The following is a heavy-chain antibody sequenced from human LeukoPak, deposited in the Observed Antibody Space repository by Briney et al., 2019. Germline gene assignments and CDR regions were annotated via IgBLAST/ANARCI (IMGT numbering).Heavy chain of an antibody. V-gene: IGHV4-59*02. CDR1: GGSVSSYY. CDR3: ARSGRGSSAGFDY. CDR2: IYYSGST. Sequence: SETLSVTCTVSGGSVSSYYWSWIRQPPGKGLEWIGYIYYSGSTNYTPSLKSRVTISVDTSENQFSLKLNSVTAADTAVYYCARSGRGSSAGFDYWGQGTLVTVSS. J-gene: IGHJ4*02. D-gene: IGHD3-10*01.